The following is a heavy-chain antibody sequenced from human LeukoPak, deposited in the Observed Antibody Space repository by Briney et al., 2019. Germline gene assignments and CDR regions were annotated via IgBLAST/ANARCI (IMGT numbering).Heavy chain of an antibody. CDR2: INADGSTT. CDR1: GFTFSRNW. Sequence: PGGSLRLSCAASGFTFSRNWMHWVRQTPGKGLVWVSRINADGSTTTYADSVKGRFTISRDNAKNTLYLQMSSLRAEDTAVYYCARDAASSGSYYYYYYGMDVWGQGTTVTVSS. V-gene: IGHV3-74*01. J-gene: IGHJ6*02. D-gene: IGHD3-10*01. CDR3: ARDAASSGSYYYYYYGMDV.